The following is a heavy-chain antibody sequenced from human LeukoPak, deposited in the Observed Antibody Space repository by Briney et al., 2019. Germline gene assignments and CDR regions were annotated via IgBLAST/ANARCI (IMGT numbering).Heavy chain of an antibody. V-gene: IGHV3-30-3*01. Sequence: GRSLRLSCTASGFTFSSYAMHWVRQAPGKGLEWVAVISYDGSNKYYADSVKGRFTISRDNSKNTLYLQMNSLRAEDTAVYYCARDPGGIAAAGTQHDYWGQGTLVTVSS. CDR3: ARDPGGIAAAGTQHDY. D-gene: IGHD6-13*01. J-gene: IGHJ4*02. CDR1: GFTFSSYA. CDR2: ISYDGSNK.